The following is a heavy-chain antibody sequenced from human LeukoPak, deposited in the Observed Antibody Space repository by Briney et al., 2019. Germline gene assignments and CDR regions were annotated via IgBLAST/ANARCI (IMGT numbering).Heavy chain of an antibody. CDR3: ARDLGRGSYSLYYFDY. CDR2: INSDGSST. J-gene: IGHJ4*02. Sequence: GGSLRLSCAASGFTFSSYWMHWVRQAPGKGLVWVSHINSDGSSTIYADSVKGRFTISRDNAKNTLYLQMNSLRAEDTAVYYCARDLGRGSYSLYYFDYWGQGTLVTVSS. V-gene: IGHV3-74*01. D-gene: IGHD3-16*01. CDR1: GFTFSSYW.